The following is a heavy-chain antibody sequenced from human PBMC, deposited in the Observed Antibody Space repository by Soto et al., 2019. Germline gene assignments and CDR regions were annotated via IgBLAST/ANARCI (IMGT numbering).Heavy chain of an antibody. CDR3: AHRVNMARGPYNYFGP. D-gene: IGHD3-10*01. Sequence: SGPTLVNPTQTLTLTCSFSGFSLTTGVGVGWIRQPPGKALEWLAIIYWNDEKLYNPSLKTRLTITKDASKNQVVLTVTDMDPVDTATYYCAHRVNMARGPYNYFGPWGQGTLVTVSS. J-gene: IGHJ5*02. V-gene: IGHV2-5*01. CDR2: IYWNDEK. CDR1: GFSLTTGVG.